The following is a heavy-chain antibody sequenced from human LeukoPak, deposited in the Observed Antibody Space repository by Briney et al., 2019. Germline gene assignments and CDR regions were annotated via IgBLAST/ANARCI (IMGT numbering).Heavy chain of an antibody. Sequence: SETLSLTCTVSGGSISSYYWSWIRQPPGKGLEWMGYMYNSGSTNYSPSLKGRVTISVDTSKNQFSLKLSSVTAADTAVYYCARGGSIFGVVFDYWGQGTLVTVSS. D-gene: IGHD3-3*01. V-gene: IGHV4-59*01. CDR2: MYNSGST. CDR3: ARGGSIFGVVFDY. CDR1: GGSISSYY. J-gene: IGHJ4*02.